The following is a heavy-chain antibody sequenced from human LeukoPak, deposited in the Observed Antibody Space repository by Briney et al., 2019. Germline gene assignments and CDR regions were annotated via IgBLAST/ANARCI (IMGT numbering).Heavy chain of an antibody. CDR3: ANLGRSVVYYGSD. CDR2: ISVTGGTT. J-gene: IGHJ4*02. V-gene: IGHV3-23*01. D-gene: IGHD3-10*01. CDR1: GFTFSTYA. Sequence: GGSLRLSCAASGFTFSTYAMSWVRQAPGKGLEWFSVISVTGGTTYYADSVKGRFTTSRDNSKNTLYLQMNSLRAEDTAVYYCANLGRSVVYYGSDWGQGTLVTVSS.